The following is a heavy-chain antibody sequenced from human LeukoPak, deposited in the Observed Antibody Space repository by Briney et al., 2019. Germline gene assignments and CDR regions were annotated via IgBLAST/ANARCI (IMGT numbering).Heavy chain of an antibody. D-gene: IGHD1-26*01. CDR1: GYSFTSYC. V-gene: IGHV5-51*01. CDR3: GMSGDRVPLQDDVFDV. CDR2: IYPGDSGP. J-gene: IGHJ3*01. Sequence: PGESLKISCQVSGYSFTSYCIGWVRQMPGKGLEWMGIIYPGDSGPTYSRSCQGQVTISVDKSINTAYLQWSSLQASDTAMYYCGMSGDRVPLQDDVFDVWGQGTMVTVST.